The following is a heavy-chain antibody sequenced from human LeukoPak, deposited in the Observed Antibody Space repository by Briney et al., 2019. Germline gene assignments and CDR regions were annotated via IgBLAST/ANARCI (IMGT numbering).Heavy chain of an antibody. Sequence: PGRSLRLSCTASGFTFGDYAMSWVRQAPGKGLEWVGFIRSKAYGGTTEYAASVKGRFTISRDDSKSIAYLQVNSLKTEDTAVYYCSRVRGYSYGYGDYWGQGTLVTX. CDR2: IRSKAYGGTT. CDR3: SRVRGYSYGYGDY. V-gene: IGHV3-49*04. J-gene: IGHJ4*02. D-gene: IGHD5-18*01. CDR1: GFTFGDYA.